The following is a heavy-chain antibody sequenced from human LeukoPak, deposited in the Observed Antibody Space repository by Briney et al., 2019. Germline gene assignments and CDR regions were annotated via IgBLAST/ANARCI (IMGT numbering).Heavy chain of an antibody. J-gene: IGHJ3*02. Sequence: PSETLSLTCNVSGDSISSYYWTWIRQTPGKELEWIGYIYYSGSTYYNPSLESRVTMSVDTSKSLFSLKLTSVTAADTAVYYCARTYDSSGYSAFHIWGQGTMVTVSS. CDR2: IYYSGST. CDR1: GDSISSYY. V-gene: IGHV4-59*01. D-gene: IGHD3-22*01. CDR3: ARTYDSSGYSAFHI.